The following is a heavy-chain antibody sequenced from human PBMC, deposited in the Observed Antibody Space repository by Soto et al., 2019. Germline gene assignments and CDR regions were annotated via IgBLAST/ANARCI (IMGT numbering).Heavy chain of an antibody. CDR2: ISYDGSNK. V-gene: IGHV3-30*18. J-gene: IGHJ3*02. Sequence: GGSLRLSCAASGFTFSSYGMHWVRQAPGKGLEWVAVISYDGSNKYYADSVKGRFTISRDNSKNTLYLQMNSLRAEDTAVYYCAKYSATYDSGDAFYICGQGTMVTVSS. CDR1: GFTFSSYG. CDR3: AKYSATYDSGDAFYI. D-gene: IGHD3-3*01.